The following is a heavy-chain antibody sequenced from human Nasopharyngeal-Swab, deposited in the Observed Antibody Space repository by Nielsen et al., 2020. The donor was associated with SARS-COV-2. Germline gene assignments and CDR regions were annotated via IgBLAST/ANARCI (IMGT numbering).Heavy chain of an antibody. J-gene: IGHJ6*03. CDR3: AKKGSCSSTSCYYYDYYYMDV. D-gene: IGHD2-2*01. CDR2: ISGSGGST. V-gene: IGHV3-23*01. CDR1: GFTFSSYA. Sequence: GGSLRLSCAASGFTFSSYAMSWVRQAPGKGLEWVSTISGSGGSTYCADSVKGRFTISRDNSKNTLYLQMTSLRAEDTAVYYCAKKGSCSSTSCYYYDYYYMDVWGKGTTVTVSS.